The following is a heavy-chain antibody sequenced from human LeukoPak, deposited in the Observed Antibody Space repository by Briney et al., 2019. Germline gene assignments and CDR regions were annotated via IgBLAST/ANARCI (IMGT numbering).Heavy chain of an antibody. D-gene: IGHD3-10*01. CDR1: GGTFSSGSYY. J-gene: IGHJ4*02. V-gene: IGHV4-61*02. CDR3: ARAIWFGEGHDY. Sequence: SETLSLTCTVSGGTFSSGSYYWSWIRQPAGKGLEWIGRIYSSGSTNYNPALKSRVTISIDTSKNQLSLRLTSVTAADTAVYYCARAIWFGEGHDYWGQGTLVTVSS. CDR2: IYSSGST.